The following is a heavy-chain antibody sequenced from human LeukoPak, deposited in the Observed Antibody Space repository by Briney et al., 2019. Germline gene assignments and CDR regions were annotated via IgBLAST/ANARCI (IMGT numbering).Heavy chain of an antibody. J-gene: IGHJ4*02. CDR3: ARGSEGDYDFWSGFRFDY. CDR2: IYRSGST. D-gene: IGHD3-3*01. Sequence: SETLSLTCAVSGGSISSGGYSWSWIRQPPGKGLEWIGYIYRSGSTYYNPSLKSRVTISVDRSKNQFSLKLSSVTAADTAVYYCARGSEGDYDFWSGFRFDYWGQGTLVTVSS. CDR1: GGSISSGGYS. V-gene: IGHV4-30-2*01.